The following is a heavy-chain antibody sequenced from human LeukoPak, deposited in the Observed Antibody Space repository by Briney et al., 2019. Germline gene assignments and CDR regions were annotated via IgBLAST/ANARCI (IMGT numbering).Heavy chain of an antibody. CDR2: IWYDGSNK. CDR1: GFTFSSYG. CDR3: ARDHSDISISGEIINGNWYFDL. Sequence: PGGSLRLSCAASGFTFSSYGMHWVRQAPGKGLEWVAVIWYDGSNKYYADSVKGRFTISRDNSKNTLYLQMNSLRAEDTAVYYCARDHSDISISGEIINGNWYFDLWGRGTLVTVSS. J-gene: IGHJ2*01. D-gene: IGHD3-3*01. V-gene: IGHV3-33*01.